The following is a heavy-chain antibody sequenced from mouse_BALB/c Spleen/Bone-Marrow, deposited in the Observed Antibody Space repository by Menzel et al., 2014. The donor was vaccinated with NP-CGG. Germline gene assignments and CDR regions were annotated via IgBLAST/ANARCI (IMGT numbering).Heavy chain of an antibody. J-gene: IGHJ3*01. CDR3: ARDMITTRGFAY. V-gene: IGHV5-6-3*01. CDR2: INSNGGST. CDR1: GFTFSSYG. D-gene: IGHD2-4*01. Sequence: DVHLVESGGGLVQPGGSLKLSCAASGFTFSSYGMSWVHQTPDKRLELVATINSNGGSTYYPDSVKGRFTISRDNAKNTLYLQMSSLKSEDTAMYYCARDMITTRGFAYWGQGTLVTVSA.